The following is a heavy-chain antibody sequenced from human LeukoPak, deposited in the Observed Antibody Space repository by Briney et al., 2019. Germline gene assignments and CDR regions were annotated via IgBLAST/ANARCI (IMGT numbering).Heavy chain of an antibody. Sequence: SETLSLTCTVSGGSISSSSYYWGWIRQRPGKGLEWIGSIYYSGSTYYNPSLKSRVTISVDTSKNQFSLKLSSVTAADTAVYYCASEYGVTGTFWFDPWGQGTLVTVSS. J-gene: IGHJ5*02. CDR2: IYYSGST. V-gene: IGHV4-39*01. CDR1: GGSISSSSYY. CDR3: ASEYGVTGTFWFDP. D-gene: IGHD2-8*02.